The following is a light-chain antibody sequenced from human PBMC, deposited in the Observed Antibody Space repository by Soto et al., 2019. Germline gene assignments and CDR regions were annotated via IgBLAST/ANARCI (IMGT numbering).Light chain of an antibody. V-gene: IGKV3-11*01. CDR3: QQRSNQGLT. Sequence: EIVLTQSPATLSLSPGERATLSCRASQSVSSYLAWYQQKPGQAPRLLIYDASNRATGIPARFSGSGSGTDITLTISSLEPEDFAVYYCQQRSNQGLTFGGGTKVEIK. J-gene: IGKJ4*01. CDR1: QSVSSY. CDR2: DAS.